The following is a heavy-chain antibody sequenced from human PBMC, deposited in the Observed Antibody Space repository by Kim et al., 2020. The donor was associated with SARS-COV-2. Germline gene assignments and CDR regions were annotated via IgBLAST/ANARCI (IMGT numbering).Heavy chain of an antibody. V-gene: IGHV4-39*01. Sequence: LKSRVTISVDTSKNRFSLKLSSVTATDTAVYYCARLVIAAAETTGNWFDPWGQGTLVTVSS. D-gene: IGHD6-13*01. J-gene: IGHJ5*02. CDR3: ARLVIAAAETTGNWFDP.